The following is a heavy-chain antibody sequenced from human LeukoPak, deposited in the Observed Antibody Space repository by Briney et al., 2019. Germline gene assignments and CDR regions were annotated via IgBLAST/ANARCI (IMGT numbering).Heavy chain of an antibody. V-gene: IGHV3-11*01. CDR3: ARDAGGAFGNYVNYFDY. CDR2: IYGIDSTI. D-gene: IGHD4-11*01. Sequence: GGSLRLSCAASGFTFSDYYMSWIRQAPGKGLEWLSYIYGIDSTISYAASVKGRFTISRDNAKNSLYLQMNSLRAEDTAVYYCARDAGGAFGNYVNYFDYWGQGTLVTVSS. CDR1: GFTFSDYY. J-gene: IGHJ4*02.